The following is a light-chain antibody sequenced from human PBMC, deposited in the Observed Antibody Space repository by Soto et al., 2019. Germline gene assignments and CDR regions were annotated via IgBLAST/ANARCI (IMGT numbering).Light chain of an antibody. V-gene: IGKV1-27*01. CDR2: GAS. CDR3: QQANSFPPT. CDR1: QGIVTY. Sequence: IQMTQSPSSLSASVGDRITITCRASQGIVTYLAWYQQKPGKVPNLLIFGASTLYSGVSSRFSGSGSGTDFTLTISSLQPEDVGTYYCQQANSFPPTFGQGTKVDIK. J-gene: IGKJ1*01.